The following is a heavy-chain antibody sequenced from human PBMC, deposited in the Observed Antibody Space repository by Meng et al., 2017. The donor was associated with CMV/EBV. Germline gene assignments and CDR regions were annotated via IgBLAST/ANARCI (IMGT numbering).Heavy chain of an antibody. CDR3: ARDHGVGATYYSYYGRDV. V-gene: IGHV6-1*01. J-gene: IGHJ6*02. CDR1: GDSVSSNSAA. CDR2: TYYRSKWYK. Sequence: SETLSLTCAISGDSVSSNSAAWNWIRQSPSRGLEWLGRTYYRSKWYKDYAVSVKSRITINPDTYKNQFSLQLNSVTPEDTAVYDCARDHGVGATYYSYYGRDVWGQGTTVTVSS. D-gene: IGHD1-26*01.